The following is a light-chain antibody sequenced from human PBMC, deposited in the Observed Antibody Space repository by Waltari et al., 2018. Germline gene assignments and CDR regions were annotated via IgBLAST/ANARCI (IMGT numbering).Light chain of an antibody. CDR1: QSISTY. V-gene: IGKV1-39*01. CDR3: QQGYSTPPRLT. J-gene: IGKJ4*01. CDR2: AAS. Sequence: DIQLTPSPSSLSASVGDRVTITCRASQSISTYLSWYQQKPGKAPKLLIYAASRLHSGVPSRFSGSGSGTDFTLTISSLQPEDFATYYCQQGYSTPPRLTFGGGTKVEI.